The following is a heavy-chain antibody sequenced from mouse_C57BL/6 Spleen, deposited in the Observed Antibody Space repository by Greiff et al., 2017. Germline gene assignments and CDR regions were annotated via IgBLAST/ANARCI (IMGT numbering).Heavy chain of an antibody. CDR1: GYTFTSYW. CDR2: IYPGSGST. J-gene: IGHJ4*01. CDR3: ARWLYDYAENAMDY. V-gene: IGHV1-55*01. D-gene: IGHD2-4*01. Sequence: QVQLQQPGAELVKPGASVKMSCKASGYTFTSYWITWVKQRPGQGLEWIGDIYPGSGSTNYNEKFKSKATLTVDTSSSTAYMQLSSLTSEDSAVYYCARWLYDYAENAMDYWGQGTSVTVSS.